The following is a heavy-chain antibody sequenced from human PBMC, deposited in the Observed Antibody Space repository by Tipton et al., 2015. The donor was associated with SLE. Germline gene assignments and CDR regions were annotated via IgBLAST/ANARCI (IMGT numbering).Heavy chain of an antibody. CDR2: IYYSGST. CDR1: GGSISSYY. CDR3: ARHSGGGSSWIDY. D-gene: IGHD6-13*01. J-gene: IGHJ4*02. V-gene: IGHV4-59*05. Sequence: TLSLTCSVSGGSISSYYWSWIRQPPGKGLEWIGSIYYSGSTYYNPSLKSRVTISVDTSKNQFSLKLSSVTAADTAVYYCARHSGGGSSWIDYWGQGTLVTVSS.